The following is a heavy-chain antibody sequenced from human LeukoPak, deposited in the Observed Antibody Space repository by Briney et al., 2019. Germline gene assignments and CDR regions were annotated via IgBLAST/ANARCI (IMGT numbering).Heavy chain of an antibody. CDR3: ARVAPPLDY. Sequence: GGSLRLSCAASGFIFSSYSMNWVRQAPGRGLEWVSYISGGGATIHYADSVKGRFTISRDNAKNSVFLQMNSLRADDTAVYYCARVAPPLDYWGQGTLVAVSS. J-gene: IGHJ4*02. CDR2: ISGGGATI. CDR1: GFIFSSYS. V-gene: IGHV3-48*04.